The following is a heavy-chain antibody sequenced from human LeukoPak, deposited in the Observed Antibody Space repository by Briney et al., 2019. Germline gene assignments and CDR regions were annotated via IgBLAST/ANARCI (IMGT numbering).Heavy chain of an antibody. CDR1: RGSISSDSYY. J-gene: IGHJ3*02. CDR3: ASEYSYGLDAFDI. CDR2: IYTSGST. D-gene: IGHD5-18*01. V-gene: IGHV4-61*02. Sequence: SQTLSLTCTVARGSISSDSYYWSWIRQPAGKGLEWIGRIYTSGSTNYNPSLKSRVTISVDTSKNQSSLKLSSVTAADTAVYYCASEYSYGLDAFDIWGQGTMVTVSS.